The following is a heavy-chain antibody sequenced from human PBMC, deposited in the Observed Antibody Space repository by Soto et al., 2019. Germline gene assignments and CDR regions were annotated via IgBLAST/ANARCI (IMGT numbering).Heavy chain of an antibody. J-gene: IGHJ6*02. CDR2: IIPIFGTA. CDR1: GGTFSSYA. V-gene: IGHV1-69*01. CDR3: ARERSRYYYYFGMDV. Sequence: QVQLVQSGAEVKKPGSSVKVSCKASGGTFSSYAISWVRQAPGQGLEWMGGIIPIFGTANYAQKFQGRVTIRADESTSIAYMELSSLRSDDTVVYYCARERSRYYYYFGMDVWGQGTTVSVSS.